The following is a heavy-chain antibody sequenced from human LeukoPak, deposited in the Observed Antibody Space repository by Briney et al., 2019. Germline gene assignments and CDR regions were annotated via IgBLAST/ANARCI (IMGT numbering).Heavy chain of an antibody. CDR1: GGSISSDNW. V-gene: IGHV4-4*02. CDR3: ARVGRSMVRGGGYYYYYMDV. J-gene: IGHJ6*03. CDR2: IYHSGST. D-gene: IGHD3-10*01. Sequence: SETLSLTCAVSGGSISSDNWWSWVRQPPGKGLEWIGEIYHSGSTNYNPSLQSRVTISVDKSNNHFSLRLTSVTAADTAVYYCARVGRSMVRGGGYYYYYMDVWGKGTTVTVSS.